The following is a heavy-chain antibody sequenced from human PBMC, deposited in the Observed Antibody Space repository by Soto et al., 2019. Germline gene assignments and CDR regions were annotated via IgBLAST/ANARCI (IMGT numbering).Heavy chain of an antibody. V-gene: IGHV3-33*01. CDR3: ARYINSGGEYLDF. CDR1: GFTFSTYG. D-gene: IGHD6-19*01. CDR2: IWNDGSKT. J-gene: IGHJ4*02. Sequence: QVRLVESGGGVVQPVRSLRLSCAASGFTFSTYGIHWVRQAPGKGLECVPVIWNDGSKTYYADSVKGRCTISRDNSKNTVDLQMNSLRVEATAVYYCARYINSGGEYLDFWGQGTMVTVSS.